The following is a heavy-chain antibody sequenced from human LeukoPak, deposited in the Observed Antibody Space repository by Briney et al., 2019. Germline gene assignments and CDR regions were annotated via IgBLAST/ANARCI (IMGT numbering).Heavy chain of an antibody. Sequence: PSETLSLTCTVSGGSISSGSYYWSWIRQPAGKGLEWIGRIYTSGSTNYNPSLKSRVTISVDTSKNQFSLKLSSVTAADTAVYYCARVRYFDWLPGYYYYYYMDVWGKGTTVTVSS. J-gene: IGHJ6*03. V-gene: IGHV4-61*02. CDR3: ARVRYFDWLPGYYYYYYMDV. CDR2: IYTSGST. D-gene: IGHD3-9*01. CDR1: GGSISSGSYY.